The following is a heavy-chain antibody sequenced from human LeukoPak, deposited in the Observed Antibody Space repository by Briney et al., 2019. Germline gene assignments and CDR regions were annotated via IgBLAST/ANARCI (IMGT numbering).Heavy chain of an antibody. Sequence: GGSLRLPCAASGFTFSSYWMSWVRQAPGKGLEWVANIKQDGSEKYYVDSVKGRFTISRDNAKNSLYLQMNSLRAEDTAVYYCARETPPALPVGYFDYWGQGTLVTVSS. CDR1: GFTFSSYW. CDR3: ARETPPALPVGYFDY. CDR2: IKQDGSEK. V-gene: IGHV3-7*01. J-gene: IGHJ4*02. D-gene: IGHD1-26*01.